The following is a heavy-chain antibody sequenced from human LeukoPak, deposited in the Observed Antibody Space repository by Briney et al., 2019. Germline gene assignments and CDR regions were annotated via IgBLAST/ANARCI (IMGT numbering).Heavy chain of an antibody. V-gene: IGHV3-11*04. Sequence: GGSLRLSCAASGFTFSDYYMSWIRQAPGKGLEWVSYINSSSSTIYYADSVKGRFTISRDNSKNTLYLQMNSLRAEDTAVYYCANIMTRPYYYMDVWGKGTTVTVSS. CDR3: ANIMTRPYYYMDV. D-gene: IGHD4-11*01. CDR1: GFTFSDYY. J-gene: IGHJ6*03. CDR2: INSSSSTI.